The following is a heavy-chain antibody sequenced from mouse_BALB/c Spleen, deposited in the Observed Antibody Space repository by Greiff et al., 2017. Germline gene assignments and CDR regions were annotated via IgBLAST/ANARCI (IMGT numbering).Heavy chain of an antibody. Sequence: DVKLVESGGGLVKPGGSLKLSCAASGFTFSSYAMSWVRQTPEKRLEWVATISSGGSYTYYPDSVKGRFTISRDNAKNTLYLQMSSLRSEDTAMYYCARVGVSYYFDYWGQGTTLTVSS. CDR2: ISSGGSYT. CDR1: GFTFSSYA. V-gene: IGHV5-9-3*01. J-gene: IGHJ2*01. CDR3: ARVGVSYYFDY.